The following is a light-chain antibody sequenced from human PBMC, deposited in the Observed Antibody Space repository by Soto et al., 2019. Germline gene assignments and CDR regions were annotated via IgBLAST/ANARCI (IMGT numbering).Light chain of an antibody. V-gene: IGKV1-5*01. J-gene: IGKJ1*01. CDR2: DAS. CDR3: QQYNTYWT. Sequence: DIQMTQSPSTLSASVGERVTITCRASQTISSWLAWYQQKPGKAPNLLIYDASSLESGVPSRFSGSGSGTEFTLTISSLQPDDFATYYCQQYNTYWTFGQGTKV. CDR1: QTISSW.